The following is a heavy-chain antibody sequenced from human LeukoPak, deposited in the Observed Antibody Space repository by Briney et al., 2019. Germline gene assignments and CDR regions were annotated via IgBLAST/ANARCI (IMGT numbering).Heavy chain of an antibody. Sequence: GGSLRLSCAASGFTFSSYAMSWVRQAPGKGLEWVSAISGSGGSTYYADSVKGRFTISRDNSKNTLYLQMNSLRAEDTAVYYCAKDGLTIFGVVPYYYMDVWGKGTTVTFSS. CDR2: ISGSGGST. D-gene: IGHD3-3*01. CDR3: AKDGLTIFGVVPYYYMDV. V-gene: IGHV3-23*01. J-gene: IGHJ6*03. CDR1: GFTFSSYA.